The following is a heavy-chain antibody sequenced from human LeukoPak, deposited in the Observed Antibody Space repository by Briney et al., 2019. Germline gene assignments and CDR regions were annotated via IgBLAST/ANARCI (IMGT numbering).Heavy chain of an antibody. Sequence: GASVKVSCKASGYTFTSYDINWVRQATGQGLEWMGWINPNSGGTNYAQKFQGRVTMTRDTSISTAYMELSRLRSDDTAVYYCARGPESYGYLSYYYYYYMDVWGKGTTVTISS. CDR3: ARGPESYGYLSYYYYYYMDV. V-gene: IGHV1-2*02. CDR1: GYTFTSYD. J-gene: IGHJ6*03. CDR2: INPNSGGT. D-gene: IGHD5-18*01.